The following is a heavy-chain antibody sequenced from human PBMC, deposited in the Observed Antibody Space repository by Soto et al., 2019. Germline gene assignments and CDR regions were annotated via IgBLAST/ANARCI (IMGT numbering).Heavy chain of an antibody. CDR2: MNPNSGNT. V-gene: IGHV1-8*01. J-gene: IGHJ6*02. Sequence: ASVKVSCKASGYTFTSYDINWVRQATGQGLEWMGWMNPNSGNTAYAQKFQGRVTMTRSTSISTAYMELSSLRSEDTAVHYCARKRSYGMDVWGQGTTVTVS. CDR3: ARKRSYGMDV. D-gene: IGHD3-16*01. CDR1: GYTFTSYD.